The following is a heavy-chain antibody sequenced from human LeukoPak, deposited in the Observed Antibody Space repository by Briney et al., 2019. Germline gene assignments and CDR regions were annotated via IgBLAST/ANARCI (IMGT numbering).Heavy chain of an antibody. D-gene: IGHD6-13*01. CDR3: AKGPTSSSGYYFDY. CDR2: ISWNSGSI. J-gene: IGHJ4*02. CDR1: GFTFDDYA. Sequence: GRSLRLSCAASGFTFDDYAMHWGRQAPGKGLEWVSGISWNSGSIGYADSVKGRFTISRDNAKNSLYLQMNSLRAEDTALYYCAKGPTSSSGYYFDYWGQGTLVTVSS. V-gene: IGHV3-9*01.